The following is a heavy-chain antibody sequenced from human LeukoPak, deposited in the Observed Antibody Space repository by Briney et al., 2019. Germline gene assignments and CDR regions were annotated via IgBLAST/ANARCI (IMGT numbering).Heavy chain of an antibody. CDR1: GYTFTSYY. D-gene: IGHD2-8*01. Sequence: GASVKVSCKASGYTFTSYYLHWVRQAPGHGLEWMGWINPNSGGTNYAQKFQGRVTMTRDTSISTAYMELSRLRSDDTAVYYCARDPVPLGYCTNGVCRDNWFDPWGQGTLVTVSS. CDR2: INPNSGGT. J-gene: IGHJ5*02. V-gene: IGHV1-2*02. CDR3: ARDPVPLGYCTNGVCRDNWFDP.